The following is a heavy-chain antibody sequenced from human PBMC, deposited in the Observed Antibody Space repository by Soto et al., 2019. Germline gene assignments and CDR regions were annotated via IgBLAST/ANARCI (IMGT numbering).Heavy chain of an antibody. V-gene: IGHV3-74*01. CDR3: ARDKAGDGYEDLDY. D-gene: IGHD5-18*01. CDR1: GFTFSSYW. Sequence: EVQLVESGGGLVQPGGSLRLSCAASGFTFSSYWMHWIRQAPGKGLVWVSRINSDGTITTYADSVKGRFTISRDNAKDTLYLQMNSLRAEDAALYYCARDKAGDGYEDLDYWGRGTLVTVSS. J-gene: IGHJ4*02. CDR2: INSDGTIT.